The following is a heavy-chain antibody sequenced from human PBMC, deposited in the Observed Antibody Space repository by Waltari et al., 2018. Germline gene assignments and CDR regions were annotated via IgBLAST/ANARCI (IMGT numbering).Heavy chain of an antibody. CDR2: IIPIFGTA. CDR3: ASIEEQLDWGTFDY. Sequence: QVQLVQSGAEVKKPGSSVKVSCKASGGTFSSYAISWVRQALGQGLEWRGGIIPIFGTAKYAQKFQGRVTITTDESTSTAYMEVSNLRSEDTAVYYCASIEEQLDWGTFDYWGQGTLVTVSS. D-gene: IGHD6-13*01. V-gene: IGHV1-69*05. J-gene: IGHJ4*02. CDR1: GGTFSSYA.